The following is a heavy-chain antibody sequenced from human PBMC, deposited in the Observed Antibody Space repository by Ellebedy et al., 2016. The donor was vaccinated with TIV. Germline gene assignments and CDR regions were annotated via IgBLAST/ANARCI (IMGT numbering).Heavy chain of an antibody. D-gene: IGHD5-12*01. CDR1: GFTFSSYS. CDR2: ISSSSRTI. V-gene: IGHV3-48*04. CDR3: ARYGRGYDSVDY. Sequence: GESLKISCAASGFTFSSYSMNWVRQAPGKGLEWVSYISSSSRTIYYADSVKGRFTISRDNAKNSLYLQMNSLRAEDTAVYYCARYGRGYDSVDYWGQGTLVTVSS. J-gene: IGHJ4*02.